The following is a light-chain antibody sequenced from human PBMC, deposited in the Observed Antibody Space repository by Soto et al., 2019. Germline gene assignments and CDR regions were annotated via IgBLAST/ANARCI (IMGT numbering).Light chain of an antibody. CDR2: GAS. J-gene: IGKJ1*01. V-gene: IGKV3-15*01. CDR1: QSVSSN. CDR3: QQYNNWPQT. Sequence: EIVMTQSPGTLYVATGERASISCRASQSVSSNLAWYQPKPGQATRLLIYGASTRATGIPARYSGSVSGTEFTLTISSLQSEDFAVYYCQQYNNWPQTFGQGTKV.